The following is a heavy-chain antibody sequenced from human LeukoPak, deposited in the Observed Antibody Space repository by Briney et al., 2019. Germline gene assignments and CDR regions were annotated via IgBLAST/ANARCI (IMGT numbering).Heavy chain of an antibody. V-gene: IGHV4-59*01. J-gene: IGHJ4*02. CDR1: GGSISSYY. CDR2: IYYSGST. CDR3: ARGGSGWYVPFDY. Sequence: PSETLSLTCTVSGGSISSYYWSWIRQPPGKGLEWIGYIYYSGSTNYKPPLKSRVTISVDTSKNQFSLKLSSVTAADTAVYYCARGGSGWYVPFDYWGQGTLVTVSS. D-gene: IGHD6-19*01.